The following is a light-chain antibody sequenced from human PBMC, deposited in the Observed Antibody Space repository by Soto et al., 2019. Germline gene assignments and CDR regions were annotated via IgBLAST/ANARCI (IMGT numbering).Light chain of an antibody. J-gene: IGKJ1*01. CDR2: KAS. CDR1: QTIISG. CDR3: QHYNSYSEA. V-gene: IGKV1-5*03. Sequence: DIQMTQSPSTLSGSVGDRATITCRASQTIISGFAWYQQKPGKAPKLLIYKASTLKSGVPSRFSGSGSGTEFTLTISSLQPDDFATYYCQHYNSYSEAFGQGTKVDIK.